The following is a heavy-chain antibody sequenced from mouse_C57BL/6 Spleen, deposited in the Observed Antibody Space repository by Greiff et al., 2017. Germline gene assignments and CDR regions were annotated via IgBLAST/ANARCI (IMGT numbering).Heavy chain of an antibody. D-gene: IGHD1-1*01. CDR3: ARGVVGAMDY. CDR1: GFTFSDYY. V-gene: IGHV5-12*01. Sequence: EVMLVESGGGLVQPGGSLKLSCAASGFTFSDYYMYWVRQTPEKRLEWVAYISNGGGSTYYPDTVKGRFTISRDNAKNTLYLQMSRLKSEDTAMYYCARGVVGAMDYWGQGTSVTVSS. CDR2: ISNGGGST. J-gene: IGHJ4*01.